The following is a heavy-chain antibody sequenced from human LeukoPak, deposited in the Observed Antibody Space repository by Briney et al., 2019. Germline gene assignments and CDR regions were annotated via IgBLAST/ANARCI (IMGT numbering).Heavy chain of an antibody. J-gene: IGHJ4*02. CDR2: IYDSGIT. V-gene: IGHV4-59*01. D-gene: IGHD2-15*01. Sequence: PSETLSLTCTVSGGPISRYYWSWIRQPPGKGLEWIGHIYDSGITNYNPSLKSRVTISVDTSKNQFSLKLSSVTAADTAVYYCARVSGYCSGGACYSRRHFAHWGQGTLVTVSS. CDR1: GGPISRYY. CDR3: ARVSGYCSGGACYSRRHFAH.